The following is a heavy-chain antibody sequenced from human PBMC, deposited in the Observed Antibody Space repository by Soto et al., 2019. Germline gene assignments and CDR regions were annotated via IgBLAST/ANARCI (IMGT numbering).Heavy chain of an antibody. CDR2: IWYDGNNK. Sequence: PGGSLRLSCAASGFTFSNYGMHWVRQAPGKGLEWVAVIWYDGNNKYYADSVKGRFTISRDNSNNTLYVQMTSLRAEDTAVYYCARAPFYYDTTGYKDNTYFDFWGQGTLVTVSS. J-gene: IGHJ4*02. CDR3: ARAPFYYDTTGYKDNTYFDF. CDR1: GFTFSNYG. D-gene: IGHD3-22*01. V-gene: IGHV3-33*01.